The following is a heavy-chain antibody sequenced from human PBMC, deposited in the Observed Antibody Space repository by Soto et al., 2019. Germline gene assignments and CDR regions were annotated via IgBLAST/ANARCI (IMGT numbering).Heavy chain of an antibody. CDR1: GGTFSSYT. J-gene: IGHJ6*02. V-gene: IGHV1-69*08. CDR2: IIPILGIA. D-gene: IGHD3-10*01. CDR3: ARDPTGYGSGSSHGMDV. Sequence: QVQLVQSGAEVKKPGSSVKVSCKASGGTFSSYTISWVRQAPGQGLEWMGRIIPILGIANYAQKFQGRGTITADKSTGTADMELSSMRSEDTAVYYCARDPTGYGSGSSHGMDVWGQGTMVTVSS.